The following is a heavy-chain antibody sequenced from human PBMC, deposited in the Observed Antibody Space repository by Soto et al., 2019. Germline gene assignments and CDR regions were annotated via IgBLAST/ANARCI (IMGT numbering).Heavy chain of an antibody. CDR1: GYTFTSHG. CDR3: ARAGGTQLFDY. D-gene: IGHD1-1*01. Sequence: ASVKVSFKASGYTFTSHGVSWVRQAPGQGLEWMGWVSAYNGNTHYARNVQGRVTMTTDRSTTTAYMELRSLRSDDTAVYYCARAGGTQLFDYWGQGTLVTVSS. V-gene: IGHV1-18*04. CDR2: VSAYNGNT. J-gene: IGHJ4*02.